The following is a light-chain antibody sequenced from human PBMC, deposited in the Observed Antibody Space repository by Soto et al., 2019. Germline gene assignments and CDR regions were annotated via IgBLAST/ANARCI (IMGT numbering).Light chain of an antibody. CDR1: QSVSSN. CDR3: QQYNNWPRT. V-gene: IGKV3D-15*01. J-gene: IGKJ1*01. Sequence: EIVMTQSPATLSVSPGERATLSCRASQSVSSNLAWYQQKPGQAPRLLIYGASTRATGTPARFSGSGSGTDFTLTISSLQPEDFAVYYCQQYNNWPRTFGQGTKVDIK. CDR2: GAS.